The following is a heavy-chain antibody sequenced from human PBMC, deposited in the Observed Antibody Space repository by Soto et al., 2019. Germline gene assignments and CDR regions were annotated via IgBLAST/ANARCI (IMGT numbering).Heavy chain of an antibody. Sequence: QVQLLQSGAEVKKPGSSVKVSCKTSGNTFISSSITWVRQAPGQGLEWMGKIIPVLGTTQYTQKFQGRLTITADKSTSTAYMELSSLRSEDTAIYFCARESGYDSPDDWGQGTLVTVSS. CDR3: ARESGYDSPDD. J-gene: IGHJ4*02. CDR1: GNTFISSS. D-gene: IGHD5-12*01. CDR2: IIPVLGTT. V-gene: IGHV1-69*08.